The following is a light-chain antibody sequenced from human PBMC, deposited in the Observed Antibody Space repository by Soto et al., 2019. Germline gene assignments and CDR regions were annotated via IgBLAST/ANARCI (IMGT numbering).Light chain of an antibody. Sequence: IHMTRSPSTVSGCGGDRVRMSCRASQTISSWLAWYQQKPGKAPKLLIYKASTLKSGVPSRFSGSGSGTEFTLTISSLQPDDFATYYRQHYNSYSEAFGQGTKVDI. CDR3: QHYNSYSEA. CDR1: QTISSW. J-gene: IGKJ1*01. CDR2: KAS. V-gene: IGKV1-5*03.